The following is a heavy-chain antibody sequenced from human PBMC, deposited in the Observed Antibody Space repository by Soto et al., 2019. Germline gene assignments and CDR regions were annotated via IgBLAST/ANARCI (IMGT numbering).Heavy chain of an antibody. CDR2: INAHSGGT. CDR1: GFSFTGYY. CDR3: AKDLTRQLAYWLDP. D-gene: IGHD6-6*01. V-gene: IGHV1-2*02. J-gene: IGHJ5*02. Sequence: GASVKVSCKASGFSFTGYYIHWLRQAPGQGLEWMGWINAHSGGTEYAQKFQGRVTLTRDTSIATACLTLTSLTSDDTALYYCAKDLTRQLAYWLDPWGQGTQVTVSS.